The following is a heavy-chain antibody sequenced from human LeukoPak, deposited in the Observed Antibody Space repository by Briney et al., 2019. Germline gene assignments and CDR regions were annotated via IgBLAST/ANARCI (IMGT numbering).Heavy chain of an antibody. CDR2: ISSSSSYI. CDR3: ARSVSWYYDY. J-gene: IGHJ4*02. V-gene: IGHV3-21*01. D-gene: IGHD6-13*01. Sequence: GGSLRLSCAASGFTFSSYSMNWVRQAPGKGLEWVSSISSSSSYIYYADSVKGRFTISRDNAKSSLYLQMNSLRAEDTAVYYCARSVSWYYDYWGQGTLVAVSS. CDR1: GFTFSSYS.